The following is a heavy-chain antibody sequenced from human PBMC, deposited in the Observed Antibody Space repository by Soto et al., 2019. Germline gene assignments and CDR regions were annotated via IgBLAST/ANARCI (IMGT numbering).Heavy chain of an antibody. CDR3: AYRPFVLGSGGNFDF. CDR1: GFSLNTRGVG. CDR2: IHWDDEK. J-gene: IGHJ4*02. Sequence: QLTLKESGPTLVIPTQTLTLTCTFSGFSLNTRGVGVGWIRQPPGKALEWVALIHWDDEKRYSPSLRNTLTITKDTSKNQVVLIMTNMDPVDTATYYGAYRPFVLGSGGNFDFWGQGILVTVSS. D-gene: IGHD6-19*01. V-gene: IGHV2-5*02.